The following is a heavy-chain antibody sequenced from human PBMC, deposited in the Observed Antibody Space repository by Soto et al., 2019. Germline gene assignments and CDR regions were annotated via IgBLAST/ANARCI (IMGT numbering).Heavy chain of an antibody. CDR2: FDPEDGET. V-gene: IGHV1-24*01. J-gene: IGHJ6*02. D-gene: IGHD6-19*01. CDR3: ATFGGSGWYGGEYYYYGMDV. Sequence: SVKVSCKVSGYTLTELSMHWVRQAPGKGLEWMGGFDPEDGETIYAQKFQGRVTMTEDTSTDTAYMELSSLRSEDTAVYYCATFGGSGWYGGEYYYYGMDVWGQGNTVTVS. CDR1: GYTLTELS.